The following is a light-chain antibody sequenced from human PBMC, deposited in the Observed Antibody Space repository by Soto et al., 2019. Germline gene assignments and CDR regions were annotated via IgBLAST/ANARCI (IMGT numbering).Light chain of an antibody. V-gene: IGKV1-12*01. CDR1: QDVSTW. CDR2: AAS. J-gene: IGKJ1*01. CDR3: QQTAFLPRT. Sequence: MSQSPSSLSASAGDGVTITCRASQDVSTWLAWYRQQPGRAPELLIYAASSLQSGVPSRFSGSGSGTDFTLTISSLQPEDSAIYYCQQTAFLPRTFGQGAKVDI.